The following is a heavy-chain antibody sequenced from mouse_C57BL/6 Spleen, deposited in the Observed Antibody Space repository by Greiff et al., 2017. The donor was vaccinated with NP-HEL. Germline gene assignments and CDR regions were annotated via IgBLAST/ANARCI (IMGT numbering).Heavy chain of an antibody. CDR3: ARSGYYGTAWFAY. CDR1: GYTFTSYW. D-gene: IGHD1-1*01. V-gene: IGHV1-53*01. CDR2: INPSNGGT. Sequence: QLQQPGTELVKPGASVKLSCKASGYTFTSYWMHWVKQRPGQGLEWIGNINPSNGGTNYNEKFKSKATLTVDKSSSTAYMQLSSLTSEDSAVYYCARSGYYGTAWFAYWGQGTLVTVSA. J-gene: IGHJ3*01.